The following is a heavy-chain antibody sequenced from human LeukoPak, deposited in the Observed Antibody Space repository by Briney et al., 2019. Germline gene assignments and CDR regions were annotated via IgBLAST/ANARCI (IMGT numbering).Heavy chain of an antibody. D-gene: IGHD3-10*01. CDR1: GYTFTYRY. Sequence: SVKVSCKASGYTFTYRYLHWVRQAPGQALEWMGWITPFNGNTNYAQKFQDRVTITRDRSMSTAYMGLSSLRSEDTAMYYCASAGGPRSYFDYWGQGTLVTVSS. V-gene: IGHV1-45*02. CDR2: ITPFNGNT. CDR3: ASAGGPRSYFDY. J-gene: IGHJ4*02.